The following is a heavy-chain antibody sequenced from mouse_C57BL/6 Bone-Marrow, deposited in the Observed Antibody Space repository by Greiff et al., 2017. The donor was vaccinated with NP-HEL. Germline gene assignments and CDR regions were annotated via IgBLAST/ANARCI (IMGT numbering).Heavy chain of an antibody. D-gene: IGHD5-1-1*01. CDR3: TTFRSYPYY. CDR2: IDPKNGAT. CDR1: GFTITDDY. V-gene: IGHV14-4*01. Sequence: VQLQQSGAELVRPGASVKLSCTASGFTITDDYMHWVKQRPEQGLEWIGWIDPKNGATDYASKFQGKATITADTSSNTAYLQLSSLTSEDTAVYYCTTFRSYPYYWGQGTTLTVSS. J-gene: IGHJ2*01.